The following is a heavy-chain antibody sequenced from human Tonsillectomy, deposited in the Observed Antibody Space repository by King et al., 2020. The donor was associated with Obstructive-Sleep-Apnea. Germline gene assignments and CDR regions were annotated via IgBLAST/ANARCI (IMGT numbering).Heavy chain of an antibody. CDR2: ISYDGSNK. V-gene: IGHV3-30*03. Sequence: VQLVESGGGVVQPGRSLRLSCAASGFIFSSYGMHWVRQAPGKGLEWVAVISYDGSNKYDADSVKGRFTISRDNSKNTLYLQMNSLRAEDTAVYYCARDLKNYDILTGYYTEAFDIWGQGTMVTVSS. D-gene: IGHD3-9*01. CDR3: ARDLKNYDILTGYYTEAFDI. CDR1: GFIFSSYG. J-gene: IGHJ3*02.